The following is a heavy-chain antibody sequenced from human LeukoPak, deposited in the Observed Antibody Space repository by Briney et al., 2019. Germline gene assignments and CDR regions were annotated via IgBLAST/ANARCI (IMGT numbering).Heavy chain of an antibody. CDR3: ARCQGGSGWLYYFDY. J-gene: IGHJ4*02. D-gene: IGHD6-19*01. Sequence: ERSLRLSCAASGFMFSSYAMHWVRQAPGKGLEWVAVISYDGSNKYYADSVKGRFTISRDNSKNTLFLQMNSLRAEDTAVYYCARCQGGSGWLYYFDYWGQGTLVTVSS. CDR1: GFMFSSYA. CDR2: ISYDGSNK. V-gene: IGHV3-30*04.